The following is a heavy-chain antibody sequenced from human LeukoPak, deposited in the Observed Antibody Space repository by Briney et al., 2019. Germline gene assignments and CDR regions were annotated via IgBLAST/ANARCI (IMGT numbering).Heavy chain of an antibody. CDR1: GFPFSSYA. V-gene: IGHV3-64D*09. Sequence: PGGSLRLSCSASGFPFSSYAMHWVRQAPGKGLEYVSAISGRGDITYYADSLKGRFTISRDNSKNTLYLQMTSLTPEDAAVYYCVRDGMAVAGTAPLDYWGQGILVTVSS. D-gene: IGHD6-19*01. CDR2: ISGRGDIT. CDR3: VRDGMAVAGTAPLDY. J-gene: IGHJ4*02.